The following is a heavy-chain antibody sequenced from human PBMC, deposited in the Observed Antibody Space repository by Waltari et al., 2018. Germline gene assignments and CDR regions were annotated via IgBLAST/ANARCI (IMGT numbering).Heavy chain of an antibody. V-gene: IGHV3-53*02. Sequence: EVQLVETGGGLIQPGGSLRLSCAASGFTVSSNYMSWVRQVPGKGLECVSFSYSGGSTYYADAVKCRFTISRDNSKNTLYLQMNSLRAEDTAVYYCARDSGPRVSDVWGKGTTVTVSS. D-gene: IGHD3-10*01. CDR1: GFTVSSNY. CDR2: SYSGGST. CDR3: ARDSGPRVSDV. J-gene: IGHJ6*04.